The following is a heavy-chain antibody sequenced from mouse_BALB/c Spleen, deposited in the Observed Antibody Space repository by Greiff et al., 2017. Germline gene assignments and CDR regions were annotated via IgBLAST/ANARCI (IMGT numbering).Heavy chain of an antibody. V-gene: IGHV5-6*01. CDR2: ISSGGSYT. J-gene: IGHJ4*01. CDR1: GFTFSSYG. Sequence: EVHLVESGGDLVKPGGSLKLSCAASGFTFSSYGMSWVRQTPDKRLEWVATISSGGSYTYYPDSVKGRFTISRDNAKNTLYLQMSSLKSEDTAMYYCARPYRDYYAMDYWGQGTSVTVSS. CDR3: ARPYRDYYAMDY. D-gene: IGHD2-10*01.